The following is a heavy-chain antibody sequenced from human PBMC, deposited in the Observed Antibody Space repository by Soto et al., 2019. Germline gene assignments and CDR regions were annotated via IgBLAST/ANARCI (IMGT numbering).Heavy chain of an antibody. V-gene: IGHV1-69*13. Sequence: SVKVSFMASGRTFSSYAISLVRQAPGQGPEWMGXIXPXXXTXNXAXKXXXXVTITADESTSTAYMELSRLRSEDTAVYYCARGDGKSYYYYGMDVWGQGTTVTVSS. D-gene: IGHD1-1*01. J-gene: IGHJ6*02. CDR3: ARGDGKSYYYYGMDV. CDR1: GRTFSSYA. CDR2: IXPXXXTX.